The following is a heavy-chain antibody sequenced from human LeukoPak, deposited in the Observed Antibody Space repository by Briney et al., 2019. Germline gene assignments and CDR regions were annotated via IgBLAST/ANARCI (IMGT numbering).Heavy chain of an antibody. D-gene: IGHD7-27*01. Sequence: PSETLSLTCTVSGGSISSSSYYGGWIRQPPGKGLEWLGSIYYSGSPYYNPSLKSRVTISVDTSKNQFSLKLSSVTAADTAVYYCARRSDGDGPYYFDYWGQGTLVTVSS. J-gene: IGHJ4*02. CDR1: GGSISSSSYY. CDR2: IYYSGSP. CDR3: ARRSDGDGPYYFDY. V-gene: IGHV4-39*01.